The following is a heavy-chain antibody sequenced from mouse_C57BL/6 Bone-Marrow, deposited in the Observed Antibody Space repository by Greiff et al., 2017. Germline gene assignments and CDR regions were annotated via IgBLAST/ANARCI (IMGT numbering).Heavy chain of an antibody. CDR3: ASYYDY. J-gene: IGHJ2*01. D-gene: IGHD1-1*01. CDR2: IFPGSGST. V-gene: IGHV1-75*01. CDR1: GYTFTDYY. Sequence: QVHVKQSGPELVKPGASVKISCKASGYTFTDYYINWVKQRPGQGLEWIGWIFPGSGSTYYNEKCKGKATLTVDKSSRTAYMLLSSLTSEDSAVYFCASYYDYWGQGTTLTVSS.